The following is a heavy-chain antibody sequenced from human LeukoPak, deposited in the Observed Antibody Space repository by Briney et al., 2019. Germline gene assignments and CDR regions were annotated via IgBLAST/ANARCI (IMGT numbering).Heavy chain of an antibody. CDR3: ARPYYYDSSALSYAFDI. CDR2: INPNSGGT. V-gene: IGHV1-2*02. J-gene: IGHJ3*02. D-gene: IGHD3-22*01. Sequence: ASVKVSCKASGGTFSSYAIRWVRQAPGQGLEWMGWINPNSGGTNYAQKFQGRVTMTRDTSISTAYMELSRLRSDDTAVYYCARPYYYDSSALSYAFDIWGQGTMVTVSS. CDR1: GGTFSSYA.